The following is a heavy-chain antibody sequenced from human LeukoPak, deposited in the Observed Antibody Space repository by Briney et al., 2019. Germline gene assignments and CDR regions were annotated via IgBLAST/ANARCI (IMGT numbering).Heavy chain of an antibody. CDR2: ISYDGSNK. Sequence: PGGSLRLSCAASGFTFSSYGMHWVRQAPGKGLEWVAVISYDGSNKYYADSVKGRFTISRDNAKNSLYLQMNSLRAEGTAVYYCASKSLFGWGQGTLVTVSS. V-gene: IGHV3-30*03. CDR3: ASKSLFG. J-gene: IGHJ4*02. CDR1: GFTFSSYG. D-gene: IGHD3-10*02.